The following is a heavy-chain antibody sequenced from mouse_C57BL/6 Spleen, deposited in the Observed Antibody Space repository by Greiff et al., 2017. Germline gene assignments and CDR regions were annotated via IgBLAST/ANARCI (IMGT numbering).Heavy chain of an antibody. Sequence: EVQLVESERGLVQPGSSMTLSCTASGFTFSDYYMAWVRQVPEKGLEWVANINYVGSSTYYLASLTSRFIISKDNEKNILYLQMSRLNSEATATYYCASADGPPYALDDWGQGTSVTVSS. V-gene: IGHV5-16*01. CDR1: GFTFSDYY. CDR3: ASADGPPYALDD. J-gene: IGHJ4*01. CDR2: INYVGSST. D-gene: IGHD2-3*01.